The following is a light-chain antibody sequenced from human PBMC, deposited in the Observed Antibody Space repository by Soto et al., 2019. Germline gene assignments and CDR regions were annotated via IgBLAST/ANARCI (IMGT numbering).Light chain of an antibody. CDR2: GNS. CDR1: SCNIGAGYN. J-gene: IGLJ2*01. CDR3: QCSYRSMSAVV. V-gene: IGLV1-40*01. Sequence: QSVLTQPPSVSGSPGQRVTISCTGSSCNIGAGYNVYWYQQLPGTAPKLLIYGNSNRPSGVPDRFSGSKSGTSASLAITGLQEEDEADDYCQCSYRSMSAVVFGGGTKLTVL.